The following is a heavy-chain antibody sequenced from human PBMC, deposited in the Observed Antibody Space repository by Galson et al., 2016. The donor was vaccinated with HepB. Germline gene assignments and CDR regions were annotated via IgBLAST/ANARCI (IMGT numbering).Heavy chain of an antibody. CDR3: ASHCGGDCYNNLADAFDI. J-gene: IGHJ3*02. CDR1: SGSISSSRYY. CDR2: VYYSGTA. V-gene: IGHV4-39*01. D-gene: IGHD2-21*01. Sequence: ETLSLTCTVSSGSISSSRYYWGWIRQPPGKGLEWIGSVYYSGTAYYDPSLKSRVSISVDTSKNQFSLRLSSVTAADTAVYYCASHCGGDCYNNLADAFDIWGRGTMVTASS.